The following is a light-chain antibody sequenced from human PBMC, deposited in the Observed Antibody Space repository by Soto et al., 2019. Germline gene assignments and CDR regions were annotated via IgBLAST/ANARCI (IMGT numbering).Light chain of an antibody. Sequence: EVVLTQSPGTVSLSPGERVTLSCRASQSVISNYLAWYQQRPGQAPRLVIYAASSRATGIPDRFSGSGSGTDFTLSISSLETEDFAVYYCQQYGSSLTWTFGQGTKVEMK. J-gene: IGKJ1*01. CDR1: QSVISNY. V-gene: IGKV3-20*01. CDR3: QQYGSSLTWT. CDR2: AAS.